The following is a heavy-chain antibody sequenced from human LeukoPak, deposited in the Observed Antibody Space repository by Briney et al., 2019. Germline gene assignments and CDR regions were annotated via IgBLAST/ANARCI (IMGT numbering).Heavy chain of an antibody. CDR1: GYTFTSYG. V-gene: IGHV1-18*01. CDR3: ARVDLDYAGIVVVVAATPLGY. J-gene: IGHJ4*02. Sequence: ASVKVSCKASGYTFTSYGISWVRQAPGQGLEWMGWISAYNGNTNYAQKLQGRVTMTTDTSTSTAYMELRSLRSDDTAVYYCARVDLDYAGIVVVVAATPLGYWGQGTLVTASS. D-gene: IGHD2-15*01. CDR2: ISAYNGNT.